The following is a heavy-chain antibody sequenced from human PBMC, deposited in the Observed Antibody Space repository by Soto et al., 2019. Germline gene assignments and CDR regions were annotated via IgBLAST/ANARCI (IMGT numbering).Heavy chain of an antibody. CDR3: AREGTIFGVNWFES. J-gene: IGHJ5*01. Sequence: SETLSLTCAVYGGSFSGYYWSWIRQPPGKGLEWIGEINHSGSTNYNPSLKSRVTISVDTSKNQFSLKLSSVTAADTAVYYCAREGTIFGVNWFESWGQGTLVTVSS. V-gene: IGHV4-34*01. D-gene: IGHD3-3*01. CDR2: INHSGST. CDR1: GGSFSGYY.